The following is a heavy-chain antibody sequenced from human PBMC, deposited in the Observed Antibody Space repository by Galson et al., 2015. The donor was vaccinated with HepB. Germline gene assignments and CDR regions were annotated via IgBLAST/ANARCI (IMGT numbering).Heavy chain of an antibody. D-gene: IGHD3-10*01. CDR1: GFTFSSYW. Sequence: SLRLSCAASGFTFSSYWMSWVRQAPGRGLEWVANIKQDGSEKYYVDSVKGRFTISRDNAKNSLYLQMNSLRAEDTAVYYCARDNSSPYYYGSGSTPGAGSRFDPWGPGTLVTVSS. CDR3: ARDNSSPYYYGSGSTPGAGSRFDP. CDR2: IKQDGSEK. V-gene: IGHV3-7*01. J-gene: IGHJ5*02.